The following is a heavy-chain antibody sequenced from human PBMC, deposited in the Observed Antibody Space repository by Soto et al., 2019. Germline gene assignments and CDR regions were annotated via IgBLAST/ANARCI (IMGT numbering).Heavy chain of an antibody. V-gene: IGHV3-21*01. D-gene: IGHD2-2*01. CDR2: ISSSSSYI. Sequence: EVQLVESGGGLVKPGGSLRLSCAASGFTFSSYSMNWVRQAPGKGLEWVSSISSSSSYIYYADSVKGRFTISRDNAKNSLYLQMNSLRAEDTAVYYCARGGDIVVVPAAMLPHNWFDAWGQGTLVTVSS. CDR1: GFTFSSYS. CDR3: ARGGDIVVVPAAMLPHNWFDA. J-gene: IGHJ5*02.